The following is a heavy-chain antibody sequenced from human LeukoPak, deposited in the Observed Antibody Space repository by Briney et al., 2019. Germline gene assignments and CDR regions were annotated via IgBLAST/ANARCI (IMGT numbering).Heavy chain of an antibody. V-gene: IGHV5-51*01. J-gene: IGHJ3*02. CDR3: ARRSSGAAAGTDAFDI. CDR1: GYSFTSYW. D-gene: IGHD6-13*01. Sequence: GESLKISCKGSGYSFTSYWIGWVRQMPGKGLEWMGIIYPGDSDTRYSPSFQGQVTISADKSISTAYLQWSSLKASDTAMYYCARRSSGAAAGTDAFDIWGQGAMVTVSS. CDR2: IYPGDSDT.